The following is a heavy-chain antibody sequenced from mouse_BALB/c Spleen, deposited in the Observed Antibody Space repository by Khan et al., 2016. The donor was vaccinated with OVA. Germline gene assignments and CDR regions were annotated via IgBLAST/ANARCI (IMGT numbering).Heavy chain of an antibody. CDR3: ARHQFPLSMDS. J-gene: IGHJ4*01. V-gene: IGHV2-6-2*01. CDR1: GFSLTSYA. CDR2: IWSDGRT. Sequence: VELVESGPDLVAPSQSLSITCTVSGFSLTSYAIHWVRQPPGKGLEWLVVIWSDGRTTYNSALKSRLSISKDNSKSQVFLKIDSPQTDDTAMYYCARHQFPLSMDSWGQGTSVTVSS.